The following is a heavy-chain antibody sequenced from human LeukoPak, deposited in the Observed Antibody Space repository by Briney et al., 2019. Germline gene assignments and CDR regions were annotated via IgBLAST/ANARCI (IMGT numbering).Heavy chain of an antibody. D-gene: IGHD3-16*01. Sequence: GGSLRLSCAASGFTFSAYSMNWVRQAPGKGLEWISFIDSSTRTIFYADSVKGRFTISRDNAKNSLFLQMNSLRAEDTAVYYCARRVPSQVITDYFDYWGQGTLVTVSS. CDR3: ARRVPSQVITDYFDY. CDR1: GFTFSAYS. CDR2: IDSSTRTI. J-gene: IGHJ4*02. V-gene: IGHV3-48*04.